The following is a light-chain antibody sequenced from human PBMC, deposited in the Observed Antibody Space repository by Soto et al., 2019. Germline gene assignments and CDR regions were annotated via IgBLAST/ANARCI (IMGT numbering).Light chain of an antibody. CDR1: QTSSSG. Sequence: SSCWVSQTSSSGLDWYQQQRGIAPKLLIYAAASMQSGVPSRFSGSGSGTDFTLTISRPALPDFASFDSQQNHCTSFTLGHG. CDR3: QQNHCTSFT. CDR2: AAA. J-gene: IGKJ3*01. V-gene: IGKV1-39*01.